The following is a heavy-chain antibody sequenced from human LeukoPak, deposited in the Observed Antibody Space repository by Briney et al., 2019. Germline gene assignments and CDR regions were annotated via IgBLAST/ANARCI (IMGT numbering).Heavy chain of an antibody. CDR3: ARERVTMVWGVIPKPYYYYGMDV. D-gene: IGHD3-10*01. Sequence: GASVKVSCKASGYTFTSYGISWVRQAPGQGLEWMGWISAYNGNTNYAQKLQGRVTMTTDTSTSTAYMELRSLRSDDTAVYYCARERVTMVWGVIPKPYYYYGMDVWGQGTTVTVSS. V-gene: IGHV1-18*01. CDR2: ISAYNGNT. CDR1: GYTFTSYG. J-gene: IGHJ6*02.